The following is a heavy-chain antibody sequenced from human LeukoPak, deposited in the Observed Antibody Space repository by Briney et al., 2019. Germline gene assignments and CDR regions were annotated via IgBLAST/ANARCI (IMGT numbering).Heavy chain of an antibody. D-gene: IGHD2-2*02. Sequence: ASVKVSCKASGYTFTGYYMHWARQAPGQGLEWMGWINPNGGGTNYAQKFQGRVTMTRDTSISTAYMDLSSLRSDDTAVYYCARDYGGFCTSDNCYRTIFDYWGQGTLVTVSS. CDR3: ARDYGGFCTSDNCYRTIFDY. CDR1: GYTFTGYY. V-gene: IGHV1-2*02. J-gene: IGHJ4*02. CDR2: INPNGGGT.